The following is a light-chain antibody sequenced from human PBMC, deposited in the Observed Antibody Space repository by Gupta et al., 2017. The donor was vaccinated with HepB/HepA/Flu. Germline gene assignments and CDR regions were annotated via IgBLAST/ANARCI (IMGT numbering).Light chain of an antibody. CDR2: TAS. Sequence: DIQMTQSPSSLSASVGDRVTITCRASQRISNYLNWYQQKPGKAPKFLIYTASRVQSGVPSRFSGSGSGTDFTLTISSRQPEDFATYYCQHTHSTPITFGQGTQLDIK. V-gene: IGKV1-39*01. CDR1: QRISNY. CDR3: QHTHSTPIT. J-gene: IGKJ5*01.